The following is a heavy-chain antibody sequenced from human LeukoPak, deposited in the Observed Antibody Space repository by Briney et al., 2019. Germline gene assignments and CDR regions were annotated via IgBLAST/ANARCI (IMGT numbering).Heavy chain of an antibody. CDR3: ARGGVGIVVGGGVDY. D-gene: IGHD2-21*01. CDR2: INPNSGGT. V-gene: IGHV1-2*02. CDR1: GYTFNGYY. Sequence: GASVKVSCKASGYTFNGYYMHWVRQAPGQGLEWMGWINPNSGGTNYAQKFQGRVTMTRDTSISTAYMELSRLRSDDTAVYYCARGGVGIVVGGGVDYWGQGTLVTVSS. J-gene: IGHJ4*02.